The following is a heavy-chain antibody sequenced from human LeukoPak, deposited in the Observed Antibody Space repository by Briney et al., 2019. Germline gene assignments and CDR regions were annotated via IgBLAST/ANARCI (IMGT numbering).Heavy chain of an antibody. Sequence: SETLSLTCTVSGNPISTYCWSWIRQSAGKGLEWIGRVCTSGNTNYNPSLKSRLTMSVDTSKNQFSLILSSVTAADTAVYYCARDLRSRLVVIPVSTPYYYYYMDVWGKGTTATVSS. D-gene: IGHD2-2*01. CDR1: GNPISTYC. J-gene: IGHJ6*03. CDR2: VCTSGNT. V-gene: IGHV4-4*07. CDR3: ARDLRSRLVVIPVSTPYYYYYMDV.